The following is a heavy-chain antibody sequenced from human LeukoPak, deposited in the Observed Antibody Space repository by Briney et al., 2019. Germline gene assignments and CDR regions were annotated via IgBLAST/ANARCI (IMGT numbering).Heavy chain of an antibody. J-gene: IGHJ4*02. D-gene: IGHD5-24*01. CDR2: ISNSGSDI. CDR1: GFTFSLYS. V-gene: IGHV3-21*01. Sequence: GGSLRLSCAGSGFTFSLYSMHWVRQAPGKGLEWVSSISNSGSDIYYRDSVKGRFTISRDNAKNSLDLHLNSLRAEDAAVYYCAREDGYSDSSEFDYWGQGTLVLVSS. CDR3: AREDGYSDSSEFDY.